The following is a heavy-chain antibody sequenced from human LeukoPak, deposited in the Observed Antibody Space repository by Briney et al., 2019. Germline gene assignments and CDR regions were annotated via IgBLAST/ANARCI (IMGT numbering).Heavy chain of an antibody. CDR3: ARDLGATTGAPWYYFDF. D-gene: IGHD1-26*01. Sequence: ASVKVSCKASGYTFTDYYFHWVRQVPGQGLEWMGWINPNTGGTNYPQKFQGRVTMTRDTSISTAYMELTSLRSDDTAVYYCARDLGATTGAPWYYFDFWGQGALVTVSS. CDR1: GYTFTDYY. V-gene: IGHV1-2*02. CDR2: INPNTGGT. J-gene: IGHJ4*01.